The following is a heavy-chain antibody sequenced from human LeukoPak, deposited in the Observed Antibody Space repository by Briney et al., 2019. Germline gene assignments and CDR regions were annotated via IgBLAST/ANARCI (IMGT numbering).Heavy chain of an antibody. J-gene: IGHJ3*02. CDR3: ARDYRPMVRGVLAFDI. CDR1: GYTFTSYG. Sequence: GASVKVSCKASGYTFTSYGISWVRQAPGQGLEWMGWISGYNGNTNYAQKLQGRVTMTTDTSTSTAYMELRSLRSDDTAVYYCARDYRPMVRGVLAFDIWGQGTMVTVSS. D-gene: IGHD3-10*01. CDR2: ISGYNGNT. V-gene: IGHV1-18*01.